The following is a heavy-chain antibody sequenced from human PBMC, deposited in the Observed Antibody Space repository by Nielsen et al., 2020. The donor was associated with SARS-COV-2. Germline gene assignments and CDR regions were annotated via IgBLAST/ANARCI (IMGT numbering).Heavy chain of an antibody. V-gene: IGHV3-30*04. Sequence: VRQAPGKGLEWVAVISYDGSNKYYADSVKGRFTIPRDNSKNTLYLQMNSLRAEYTAVYYCARTEIGDFWSGFGADYYYGMDVWGQGTTVTVSS. D-gene: IGHD3-3*01. J-gene: IGHJ6*02. CDR3: ARTEIGDFWSGFGADYYYGMDV. CDR2: ISYDGSNK.